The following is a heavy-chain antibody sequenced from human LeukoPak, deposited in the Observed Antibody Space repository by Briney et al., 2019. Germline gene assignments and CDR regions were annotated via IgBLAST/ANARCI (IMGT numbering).Heavy chain of an antibody. Sequence: GGSLRLSCAASGFTFSSYGMHWVRQAPGKGLEWVAVIWYDGSNKYYADSVKGRFTISRDNSKNTLYLQMNSLRAEDTAVYYCAREGYTAGYYYYYYGIDVWGQGTTVTVSS. V-gene: IGHV3-33*01. D-gene: IGHD5-18*01. CDR2: IWYDGSNK. CDR1: GFTFSSYG. CDR3: AREGYTAGYYYYYYGIDV. J-gene: IGHJ6*02.